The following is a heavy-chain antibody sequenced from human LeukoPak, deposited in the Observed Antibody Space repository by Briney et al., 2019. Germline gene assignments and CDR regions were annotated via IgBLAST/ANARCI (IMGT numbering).Heavy chain of an antibody. CDR1: GGSISSSSYY. CDR2: IYYSGST. J-gene: IGHJ1*01. D-gene: IGHD1-26*01. CDR3: ARGSGSYLAEYFQH. V-gene: IGHV4-39*07. Sequence: SETLSLTCTVSGGSISSSSYYWGWIRQPPGKGLEWIGSIYYSGSTYYNPSLKSRVTISVDTSKNQFSLKLSSVTAADTAVFYCARGSGSYLAEYFQHWGQGTLVTVSS.